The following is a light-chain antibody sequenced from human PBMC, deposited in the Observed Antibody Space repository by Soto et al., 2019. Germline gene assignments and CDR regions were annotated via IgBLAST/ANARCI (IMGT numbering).Light chain of an antibody. CDR3: SSYTTSSSYV. V-gene: IGLV2-14*01. J-gene: IGLJ1*01. CDR1: SSDVGGYIY. Sequence: VLTQPASVSGSPGQSITISCTGTSSDVGGYIYVSWYQQHPGKAPKLMIYDVTSRPSGVSYRFSGSKSGNTASLTISGLQAEDEADYYCSSYTTSSSYVFGTGTKLTVL. CDR2: DVT.